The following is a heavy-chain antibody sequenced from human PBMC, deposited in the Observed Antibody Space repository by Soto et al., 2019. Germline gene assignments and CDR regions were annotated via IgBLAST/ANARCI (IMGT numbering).Heavy chain of an antibody. CDR3: ARHTPAISISDH. Sequence: PSETLSLTCAVSGGSISSSHWWSWVRQPPGKGLEWIGEVYYSGSTYYNPSLKSRVTISVDTSKNQFSLKLSSVTAADTAVYYCARHTPAISISDHWGQGTLVTVSS. V-gene: IGHV4-4*02. CDR1: GGSISSSHW. D-gene: IGHD2-15*01. CDR2: VYYSGST. J-gene: IGHJ4*02.